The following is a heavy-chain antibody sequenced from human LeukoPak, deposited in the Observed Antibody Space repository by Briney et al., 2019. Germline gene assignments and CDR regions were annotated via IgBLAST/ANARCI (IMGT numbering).Heavy chain of an antibody. CDR1: GYTFTSYD. CDR3: ARGLAAAGSVDY. CDR2: MNPNSGNT. Sequence: ASVKVSCKASGYTFTSYDINWVRQATGQGLEWMGWMNPNSGNTGYAQKFQGRVTMTRNTSISTAYMELSSLRSEDTAVYYCARGLAAAGSVDYWGRGTLVTVSS. J-gene: IGHJ4*02. D-gene: IGHD6-13*01. V-gene: IGHV1-8*01.